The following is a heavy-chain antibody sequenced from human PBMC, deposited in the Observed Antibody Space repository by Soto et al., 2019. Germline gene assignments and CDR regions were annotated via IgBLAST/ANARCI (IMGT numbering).Heavy chain of an antibody. Sequence: QVQLKESGPGLLKPSETLSLTCTVSGASVSSASYYWAWLRQPPGRGLEWIGSVYFSGSTSYLPSLKSRVTVSVDTSKNQFPLNLASVTASDSAVYYCARIDGDYGHNWFDPWGQGTLVIVSP. CDR3: ARIDGDYGHNWFDP. V-gene: IGHV4-61*01. CDR1: GASVSSASYY. D-gene: IGHD4-17*01. CDR2: VYFSGST. J-gene: IGHJ5*02.